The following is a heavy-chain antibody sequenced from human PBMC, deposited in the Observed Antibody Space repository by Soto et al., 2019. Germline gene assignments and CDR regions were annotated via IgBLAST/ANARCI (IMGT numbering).Heavy chain of an antibody. CDR3: ARGLFVGRYCSSTSCHLGGAFAY. D-gene: IGHD2-2*01. CDR1: GGSFSGYY. CDR2: INHSGGT. V-gene: IGHV4-34*01. J-gene: IGHJ4*02. Sequence: QVQLQQWGAGLLKPSETLSLTCAVYGGSFSGYYWSWIRQPPGKGLEWIGEINHSGGTNYNPSRKRRVPISVDASKNQFSLTLRSMTAADTAVYYFARGLFVGRYCSSTSCHLGGAFAYWGQRTLVPVSS.